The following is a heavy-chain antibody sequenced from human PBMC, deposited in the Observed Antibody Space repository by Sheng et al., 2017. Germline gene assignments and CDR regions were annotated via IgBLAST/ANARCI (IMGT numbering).Heavy chain of an antibody. CDR3: ARVPRIYISGWYYYFDY. J-gene: IGHJ4*02. Sequence: QVQLQQWGAGLLKPSETLSLTCAVYGGPSVVTTGAGSATPPGKGLEWIGEINHSGSTNYNPSLKSRVTISVDTSKNQFSLKLSSVTAADTAVYYCARVPRIYISGWYYYFDYWGQGTLVTVSS. V-gene: IGHV4-34*01. CDR1: GGPSVVTT. CDR2: INHSGST. D-gene: IGHD6-19*01.